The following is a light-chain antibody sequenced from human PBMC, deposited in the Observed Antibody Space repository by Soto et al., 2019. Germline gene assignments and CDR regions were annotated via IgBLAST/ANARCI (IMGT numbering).Light chain of an antibody. Sequence: PGERATLSCWASQSVRSYLAWYQQRPGQAPRLLISDASNRATGIPARFSGSGSGTDFTLTISSLEPEDFAVYYCQQRSNWPLTFGGGTKVEIK. J-gene: IGKJ4*01. V-gene: IGKV3-11*01. CDR3: QQRSNWPLT. CDR2: DAS. CDR1: QSVRSY.